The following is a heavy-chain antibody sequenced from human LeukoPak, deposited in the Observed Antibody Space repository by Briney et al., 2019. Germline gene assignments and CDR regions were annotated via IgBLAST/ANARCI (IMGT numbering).Heavy chain of an antibody. J-gene: IGHJ4*02. CDR3: ARVAYDSSGYYGFD. V-gene: IGHV4-34*01. Sequence: SETLSLTCAVYGGSFSGYYWSWIRQPPGKGLEWIGEINHSGSTNYNPSLKSRVTISVGTSKNQFSLKLSSVTAADTAVYYCARVAYDSSGYYGFDWGQGTLVTVSS. D-gene: IGHD3-22*01. CDR1: GGSFSGYY. CDR2: INHSGST.